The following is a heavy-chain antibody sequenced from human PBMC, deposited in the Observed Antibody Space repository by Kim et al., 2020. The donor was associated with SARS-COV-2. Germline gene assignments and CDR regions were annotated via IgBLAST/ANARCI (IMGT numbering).Heavy chain of an antibody. CDR1: GYTFTSYA. CDR2: INTNTGNP. CDR3: ARNSYYDSSGYYYPYWYFDL. Sequence: ASVKVSCKASGYTFTSYAMNWVRQAPGQGLEWMGWINTNTGNPTYAQGFTGRFVFSLDTSVSTAYLQISSLKAEDTAVYYCARNSYYDSSGYYYPYWYFDLWGRGTLVTVSS. V-gene: IGHV7-4-1*02. J-gene: IGHJ2*01. D-gene: IGHD3-22*01.